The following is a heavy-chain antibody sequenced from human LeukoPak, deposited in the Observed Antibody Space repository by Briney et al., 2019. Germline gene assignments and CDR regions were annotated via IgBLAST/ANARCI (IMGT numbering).Heavy chain of an antibody. J-gene: IGHJ5*02. D-gene: IGHD6-13*01. Sequence: SVKVSCKASGGTFSSYAISWVRQAPGQGLEWMGGIIPIFGTANYAQKFQGRVTITADESTSTAYMELSSLRSEDTAVYYCARGPGIAAAGAAGGMSWFDPWGQGTLVTVSS. CDR2: IIPIFGTA. CDR1: GGTFSSYA. CDR3: ARGPGIAAAGAAGGMSWFDP. V-gene: IGHV1-69*13.